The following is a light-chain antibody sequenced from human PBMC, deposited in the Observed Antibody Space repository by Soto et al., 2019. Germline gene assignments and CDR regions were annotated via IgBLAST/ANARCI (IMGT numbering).Light chain of an antibody. Sequence: DIQMTQSPSSLSASVGDRVTITCRASQSISSYLNWYQQKPGKAPKLLIYAASSLQSGVPSRFSGRGSGTDFTLTISSLQPEDFATYYCQQSYSTTRLTFGGGTKVEIK. CDR3: QQSYSTTRLT. CDR1: QSISSY. J-gene: IGKJ4*01. CDR2: AAS. V-gene: IGKV1-39*01.